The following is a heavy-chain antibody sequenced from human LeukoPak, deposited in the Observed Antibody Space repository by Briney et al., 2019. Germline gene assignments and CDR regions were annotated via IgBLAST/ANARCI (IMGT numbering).Heavy chain of an antibody. CDR2: IYHSGST. D-gene: IGHD1-26*01. V-gene: IGHV4-4*02. CDR1: GRSISSSNW. CDR3: AKDPDPLVGALYYFDY. Sequence: PSETLSLTCAVSGRSISSSNWWSWVRQPPGKGLEWIGEIYHSGSTNYNPSLKSRVTISVDKSKNQFSLKLSSVTAADTAVYYCAKDPDPLVGALYYFDYWGQGTLVTVSS. J-gene: IGHJ4*02.